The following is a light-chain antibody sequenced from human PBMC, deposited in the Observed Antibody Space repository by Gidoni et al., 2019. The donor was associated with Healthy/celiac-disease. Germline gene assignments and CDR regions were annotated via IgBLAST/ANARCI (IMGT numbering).Light chain of an antibody. CDR2: DVS. CDR1: SSDVGGYNY. J-gene: IGLJ2*01. Sequence: QSALTQPASVSGSPGQSITISCTGNSSDVGGYNYVSWYQQHTGKAPKLMIYDVSNRPSGVSNRFSGSKSGNTAYLTISGLQDEEEADYYCSSYTSRVVLGGGTKLTVL. V-gene: IGLV2-14*01. CDR3: SSYTSRVV.